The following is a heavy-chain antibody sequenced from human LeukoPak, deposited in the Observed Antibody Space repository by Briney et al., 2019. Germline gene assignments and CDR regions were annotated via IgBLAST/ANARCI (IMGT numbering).Heavy chain of an antibody. CDR3: ARGVGELSRYYYYGMDV. CDR2: IYYSGST. CDR1: GGSISSSY. V-gene: IGHV4-59*01. D-gene: IGHD1-26*01. J-gene: IGHJ6*02. Sequence: PSETLSLTCTVSGGSISSSYWSWIRHPPGKGLGGIGYIYYSGSTNYNPSLKSRVTISVDTSKNQFSLKLSSVTAADTAVYYCARGVGELSRYYYYGMDVWGQGTTVTVSS.